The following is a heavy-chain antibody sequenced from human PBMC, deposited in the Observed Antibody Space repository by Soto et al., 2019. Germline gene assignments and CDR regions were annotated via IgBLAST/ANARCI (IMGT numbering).Heavy chain of an antibody. CDR3: ARDHSLEVVEDAFYM. CDR2: MSFDGSNK. D-gene: IGHD2-2*01. CDR1: GFSLPSYS. J-gene: IGHJ3*02. V-gene: IGHV3-30-3*01. Sequence: QVHLVESGGGVVQPGKSLTLSCAASGFSLPSYSVNWVRQAPGKGLEWVAIMSFDGSNKFYGDSVKGRFTISRDNPKNTVYLHMTSLTTEDTAVYFCARDHSLEVVEDAFYMWGQGTTVTVSS.